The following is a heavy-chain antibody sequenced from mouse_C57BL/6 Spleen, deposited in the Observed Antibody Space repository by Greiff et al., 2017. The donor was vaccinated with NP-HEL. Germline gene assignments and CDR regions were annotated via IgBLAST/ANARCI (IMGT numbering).Heavy chain of an antibody. CDR3: ARRISRAMDY. Sequence: QVQLQQPGAELVKPGASVKLSCKASGYTFTSYWMQWVKQRPGQGLEWIGEIDPSDSYTNYNQKFKGKATLTVDTSSSTAYMQLSSLTSEDSAVYYCARRISRAMDYWGQGTSVTVSS. CDR1: GYTFTSYW. J-gene: IGHJ4*01. CDR2: IDPSDSYT. V-gene: IGHV1-50*01. D-gene: IGHD3-1*01.